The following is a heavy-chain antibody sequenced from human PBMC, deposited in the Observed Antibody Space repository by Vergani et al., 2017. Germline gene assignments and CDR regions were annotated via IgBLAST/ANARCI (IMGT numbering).Heavy chain of an antibody. V-gene: IGHV3-49*05. CDR3: QTDSSSWHYYYYYMDV. D-gene: IGHD6-13*01. J-gene: IGHJ6*03. CDR1: GGSVSSGSYY. Sequence: VQLQESGPGLVKPSETLSLTCTVSGGSVSSGSYYWSWIRQPPGKGLEWVGFIRSKAYGGTTEYAASLKGRLTISRDDSKSIAYLQMNSPTTEDTAVYYCQTDSSSWHYYYYYMDVWGKGTTVTVSS. CDR2: IRSKAYGGTT.